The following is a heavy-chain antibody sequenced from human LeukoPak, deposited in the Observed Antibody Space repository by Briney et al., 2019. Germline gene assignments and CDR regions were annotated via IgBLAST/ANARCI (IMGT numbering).Heavy chain of an antibody. D-gene: IGHD6-19*01. CDR1: GGSISSSSYY. J-gene: IGHJ4*02. CDR2: IYYSGST. Sequence: SETLSLTCTVSGGSISSSSYYWGWIRQPPGKGPEWIGSIYYSGSTYYNPSLKSRVTISVDTSKNQFSLKLSSVTAADTAVYYCARGVEQWPSTDSKLHRYFDYWGQGTLVTVSS. CDR3: ARGVEQWPSTDSKLHRYFDY. V-gene: IGHV4-39*01.